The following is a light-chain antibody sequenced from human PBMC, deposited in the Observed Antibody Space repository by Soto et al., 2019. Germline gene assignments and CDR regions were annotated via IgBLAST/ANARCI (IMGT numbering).Light chain of an antibody. CDR2: DAS. V-gene: IGKV3-11*01. Sequence: EIVLTQSPATLWLSRGERATLSCRASQSISSYLAWYQQKPDQAPRLLIYDASNRATGIPARFSGSGSGTDFTLTISSLEPEDFAVYYCHQRSTWPFTFGPGTKVDIK. CDR3: HQRSTWPFT. J-gene: IGKJ3*01. CDR1: QSISSY.